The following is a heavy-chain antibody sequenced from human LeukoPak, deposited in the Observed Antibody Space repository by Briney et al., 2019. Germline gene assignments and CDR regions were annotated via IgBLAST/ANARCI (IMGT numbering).Heavy chain of an antibody. CDR3: ANGAVAAYFDY. CDR1: GFTFSSYG. V-gene: IGHV3-23*01. D-gene: IGHD6-19*01. J-gene: IGHJ4*02. Sequence: PGGSLRLSCAVSGFTFSSYGMSWVRQAPGKGLEWVSAISGSGYSAYYADSVKGRFTISRDNSKNTLYLQMNSLRAEDTAVYYCANGAVAAYFDYWGQGTLVTVSS. CDR2: ISGSGYSA.